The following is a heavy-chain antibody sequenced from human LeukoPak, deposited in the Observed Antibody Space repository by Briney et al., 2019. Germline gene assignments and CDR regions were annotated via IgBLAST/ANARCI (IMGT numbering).Heavy chain of an antibody. CDR3: AKDRSVYSYGYFDY. J-gene: IGHJ4*02. CDR1: GFTFSSYG. V-gene: IGHV3-30*18. Sequence: PGRSLRLSCAASGFTFSSYGMHWVRQAPGKGLEWVAVISYDGSNKYYADSVKGRFTISRDNPKNTLYLQMNSLRAEDTAVYYCAKDRSVYSYGYFDYWGQGTLVTVSS. CDR2: ISYDGSNK. D-gene: IGHD5-18*01.